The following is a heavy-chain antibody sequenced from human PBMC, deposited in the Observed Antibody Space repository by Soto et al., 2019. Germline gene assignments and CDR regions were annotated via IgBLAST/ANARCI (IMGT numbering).Heavy chain of an antibody. CDR1: GGSISSSY. J-gene: IGHJ6*02. Sequence: SETLSLTCTVSGGSISSSYWSWIRQPPGKGLEWIGYIHDSGSTNYNPSLRSRVTISLDSSKSQFSLNLSSVTAADTAFYYCAATAREGLYYYYGMDVWGQGATVTVSS. V-gene: IGHV4-59*01. CDR2: IHDSGST. CDR3: AATAREGLYYYYGMDV. D-gene: IGHD3-10*01.